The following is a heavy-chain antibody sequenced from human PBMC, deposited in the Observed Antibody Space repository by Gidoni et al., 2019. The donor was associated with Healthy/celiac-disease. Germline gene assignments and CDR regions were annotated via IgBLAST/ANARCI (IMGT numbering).Heavy chain of an antibody. Sequence: VQLVTSGECFVKPGWSLRLSCPASGFTFSNAWMSWVRQAPGKGLEWVGRMKSKTDGGKTDYAAPVKGRFTISRDDSKNTLYMQMNSLKTEDKAVYYCTTIRITMINWGQGTLVTV. CDR1: GFTFSNAW. D-gene: IGHD3-22*01. V-gene: IGHV3-15*01. CDR2: MKSKTDGGKT. J-gene: IGHJ4*02. CDR3: TTIRITMIN.